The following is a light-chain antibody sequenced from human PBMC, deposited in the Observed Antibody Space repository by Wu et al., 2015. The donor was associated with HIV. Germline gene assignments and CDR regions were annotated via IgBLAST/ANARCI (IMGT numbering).Light chain of an antibody. V-gene: IGKV3-15*01. Sequence: EIVMTQSPATLSVSPGERATLSCRASQSVSSNLAWYQQKPGQAPRLLIYGISTRATGVPARFSDSRSGTEFTLTISSIQSEDFAVYYCQQYGSSPLTFGGGTKVEIK. CDR2: GIS. CDR1: QSVSSN. J-gene: IGKJ4*01. CDR3: QQYGSSPLT.